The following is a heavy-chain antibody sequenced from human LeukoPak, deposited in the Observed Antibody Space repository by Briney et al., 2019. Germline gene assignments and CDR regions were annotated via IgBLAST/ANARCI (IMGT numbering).Heavy chain of an antibody. J-gene: IGHJ6*03. D-gene: IGHD2-2*01. Sequence: GGSLRLSCAASGFTFRSYGMHWVRQAPGEGLEWVAVIWYDGSNKNYADSVKGRFTISRDNSKNTLYLQMNSLRAEDTAVYYWARDRAAAMEYYYMDVWGKGTTVTVSS. V-gene: IGHV3-33*01. CDR3: ARDRAAAMEYYYMDV. CDR2: IWYDGSNK. CDR1: GFTFRSYG.